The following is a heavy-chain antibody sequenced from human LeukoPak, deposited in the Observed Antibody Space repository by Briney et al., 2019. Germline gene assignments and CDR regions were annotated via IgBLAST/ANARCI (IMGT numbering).Heavy chain of an antibody. CDR1: GFTFRSYG. CDR2: IWYDGSNK. CDR3: AKLDYYDTH. Sequence: GGSLRLSCAASGFTFRSYGMHWVRQAPGKGLEWVAVIWYDGSNKYYADSVKGRFTIPRDNSKNTLYLQMNSLRAEDTAVYFCAKLDYYDTHWGQGTLVTVSS. D-gene: IGHD3-22*01. V-gene: IGHV3-33*06. J-gene: IGHJ4*02.